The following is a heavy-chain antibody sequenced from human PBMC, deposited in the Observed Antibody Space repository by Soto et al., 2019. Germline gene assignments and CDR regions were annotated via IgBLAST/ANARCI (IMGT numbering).Heavy chain of an antibody. CDR1: GGSIRSYY. CDR3: ARGAANTAMVDS. D-gene: IGHD5-18*01. Sequence: QVHLQESGPGLVKASETLSLTCTVSGGSIRSYYWTWIRQPPGKGLEWLGYIFYSGSTFYNPSLKSRVTIAIHTSKRQFSLQLTSVTAADRAVYYCARGAANTAMVDSWGQGTLVTVSS. V-gene: IGHV4-59*01. J-gene: IGHJ4*02. CDR2: IFYSGST.